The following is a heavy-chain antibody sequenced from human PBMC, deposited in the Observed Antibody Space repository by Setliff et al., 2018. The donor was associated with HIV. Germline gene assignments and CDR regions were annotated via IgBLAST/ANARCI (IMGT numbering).Heavy chain of an antibody. J-gene: IGHJ4*02. CDR1: GFTFSDYY. V-gene: IGHV3-11*04. CDR3: ARPNYYDSSGSFDY. Sequence: PGGSLRLSCAASGFTFSDYYMSWIRQAPGKGLEWVSYISSRGSTIYYSDSVKGRFTISRDNAKNPLYLQMNTLRAEDTAVYYCARPNYYDSSGSFDYWGQGTLVTVSS. D-gene: IGHD3-22*01. CDR2: ISSRGSTI.